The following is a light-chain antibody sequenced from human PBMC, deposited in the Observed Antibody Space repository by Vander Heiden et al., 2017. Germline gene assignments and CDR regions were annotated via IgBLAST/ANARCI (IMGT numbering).Light chain of an antibody. J-gene: IGKJ2*01. Sequence: DIVMTQTPLSSPVTLGQPASISCRSSQSLVHSDGNTYLYWLQQRPGQPPRVLIYKISNRFSGVPDRFSGSGAGTDFTLKFSRVEAEDVGVYYCMQATQFPYTFGQGTKLGIK. CDR3: MQATQFPYT. CDR1: QSLVHSDGNTY. CDR2: KIS. V-gene: IGKV2-24*01.